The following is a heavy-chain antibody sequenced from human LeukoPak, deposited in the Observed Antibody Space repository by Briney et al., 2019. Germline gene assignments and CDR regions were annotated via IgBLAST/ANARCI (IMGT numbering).Heavy chain of an antibody. CDR1: GFTFSNYA. CDR3: AKDLDIVATYSYYYGMDV. J-gene: IGHJ6*02. CDR2: ISNNGGST. D-gene: IGHD5-12*01. V-gene: IGHV3-64*04. Sequence: PGGSLRLSCSASGFTFSNYAMYWVRQAPGKGLEYVSAISNNGGSTYYADSVKGRFTISRDNSKNTLYLQMNSLRAEDTAVYYCAKDLDIVATYSYYYGMDVWGQGTTVTVSS.